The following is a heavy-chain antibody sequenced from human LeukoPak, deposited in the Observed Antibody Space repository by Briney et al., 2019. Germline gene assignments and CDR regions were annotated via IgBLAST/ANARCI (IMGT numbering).Heavy chain of an antibody. V-gene: IGHV1-2*02. Sequence: ASVKVSCKASGGTFSSYAISWVRQAPGQGLEWMGWINPNSGGTNYAQKFQGRVTMTRDTSISTAYMELSRLRSDDTAVYYCARDWQQLVLFDYWGQGTLVTVSS. CDR3: ARDWQQLVLFDY. CDR1: GGTFSSYA. J-gene: IGHJ4*02. D-gene: IGHD6-13*01. CDR2: INPNSGGT.